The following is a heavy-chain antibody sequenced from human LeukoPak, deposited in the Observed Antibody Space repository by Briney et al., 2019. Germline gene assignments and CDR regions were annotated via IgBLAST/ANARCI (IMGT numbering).Heavy chain of an antibody. J-gene: IGHJ2*01. CDR3: AKAVELGIVGWYFDL. D-gene: IGHD7-27*01. CDR1: GFTFSNAW. CDR2: ISGSGGST. Sequence: GGSLRLSCAASGFTFSNAWMSWVRQAPGKGLEWVSAISGSGGSTYYADSVKGRFTISRDNSKNTLYLQMNSLRAEDTAVYYCAKAVELGIVGWYFDLWGRGTLVTVSS. V-gene: IGHV3-23*01.